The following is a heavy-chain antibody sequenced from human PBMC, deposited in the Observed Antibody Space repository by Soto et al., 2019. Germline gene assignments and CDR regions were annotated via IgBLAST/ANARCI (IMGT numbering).Heavy chain of an antibody. CDR1: GFTFDDYA. Sequence: SLRLSCAASGFTFDDYAMHWVRQAPGKGLEWVSGISWNSGSIGYADSVKGRFTISRDNAKNSLYLQMNSLRAEDTALYYCAKDRYCSGGSCYGFDYWGQGTLVTVSS. D-gene: IGHD2-15*01. CDR3: AKDRYCSGGSCYGFDY. J-gene: IGHJ4*02. V-gene: IGHV3-9*01. CDR2: ISWNSGSI.